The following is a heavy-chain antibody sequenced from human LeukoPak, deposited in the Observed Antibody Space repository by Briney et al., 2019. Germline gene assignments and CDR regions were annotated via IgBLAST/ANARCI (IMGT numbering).Heavy chain of an antibody. CDR3: ARVRYDSSGRYFDY. CDR2: INPNSGGT. V-gene: IGHV1-2*02. J-gene: IGHJ4*02. D-gene: IGHD3-22*01. Sequence: ASVKVSCKASGGTFSSYAISWVRQAPGQGLEWMGWINPNSGGTNYAQKFQGRVTMTRDTSISTAYMELSRLRSDDTAVYYCARVRYDSSGRYFDYWGQGTLVTVSS. CDR1: GGTFSSYA.